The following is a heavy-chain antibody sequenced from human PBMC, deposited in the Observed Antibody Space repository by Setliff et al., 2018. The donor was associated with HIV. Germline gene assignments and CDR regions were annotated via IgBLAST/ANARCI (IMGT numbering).Heavy chain of an antibody. CDR1: GYTFTDYY. CDR2: INPKTGDT. V-gene: IGHV1-2*02. Sequence: AASVKVSCKASGYTFTDYYVHWVRQAPGQGLEWMGWINPKTGDTSYIQDFQGRVTMTRDTSISTAFMDLSRLTSHDTAMYYCARDLFGSWYTGSSGLAYWGQGTLVTVSS. CDR3: ARDLFGSWYTGSSGLAY. D-gene: IGHD2-2*02. J-gene: IGHJ4*02.